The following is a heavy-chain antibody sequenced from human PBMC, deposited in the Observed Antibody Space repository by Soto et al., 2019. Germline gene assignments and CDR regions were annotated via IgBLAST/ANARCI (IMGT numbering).Heavy chain of an antibody. D-gene: IGHD2-15*01. CDR2: INPNSGDT. V-gene: IGHV1-2*04. J-gene: IGHJ4*02. Sequence: QVQLVQSGAEVKKPGASVKVSCKASGYTVTGYYMHWVRQAPGQGLEWMGWINPNSGDTNYAQKFQGWVTMTRDTSISTAYMELSRLKSDDTAVYYCATSRDATSGGLDYWGQGTLVTVSS. CDR1: GYTVTGYY. CDR3: ATSRDATSGGLDY.